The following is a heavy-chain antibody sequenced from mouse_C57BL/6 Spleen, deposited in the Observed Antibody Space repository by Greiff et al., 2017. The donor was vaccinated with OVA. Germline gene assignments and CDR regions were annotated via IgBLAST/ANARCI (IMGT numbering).Heavy chain of an antibody. D-gene: IGHD4-1*01. CDR1: GYTFTSYW. V-gene: IGHV1-61*01. CDR2: IYPSDSET. Sequence: QVQLQQPGAELVRPGSSVKLSCKASGYTFTSYWMDWVKQRPGQGLAWIGNIYPSDSETHYNQKFKDKATLTVDKSSSTAYMQLSSLTSEDSAVYYCARLGGDYWGQGTTLTVSS. CDR3: ARLGGDY. J-gene: IGHJ2*01.